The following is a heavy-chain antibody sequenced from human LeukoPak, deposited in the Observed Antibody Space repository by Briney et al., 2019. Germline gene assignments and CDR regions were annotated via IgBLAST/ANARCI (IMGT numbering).Heavy chain of an antibody. CDR2: IKKDGAEK. CDR1: GCTFSSYL. V-gene: IGHV3-7*01. D-gene: IGHD1-20*01. Sequence: GWAVRLSCAASGCTFSSYLMSWVRQAPAKALEWVAKIKKDGAEKYYVDSVKGRFNNSRDHAKNSLYLQMNSLRDGDTAVYYCGRAGYNWNYWGQGTLVTVCS. J-gene: IGHJ4*02. CDR3: GRAGYNWNY.